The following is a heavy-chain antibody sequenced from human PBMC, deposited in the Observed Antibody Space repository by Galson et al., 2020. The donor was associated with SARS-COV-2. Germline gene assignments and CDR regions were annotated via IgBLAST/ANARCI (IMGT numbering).Heavy chain of an antibody. CDR1: GFPFSFYS. V-gene: IGHV3-21*01. Sequence: SCAASGFPFSFYSMHWVRQAPGKGLEWVSSISSSDNYMFYADSVRGRFTISRDNATNSLYLQMSSLRAEDTAVYYCAREVAAPGTYFDYWGQGTLVTVSS. CDR3: AREVAAPGTYFDY. J-gene: IGHJ4*02. CDR2: ISSSDNYM. D-gene: IGHD6-13*01.